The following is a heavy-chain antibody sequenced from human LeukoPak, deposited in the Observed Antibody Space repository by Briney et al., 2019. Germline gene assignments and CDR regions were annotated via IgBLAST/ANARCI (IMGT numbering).Heavy chain of an antibody. J-gene: IGHJ4*02. D-gene: IGHD6-19*01. CDR2: IYPGDSDT. CDR3: ARPSSGWFRFDY. Sequence: KPGASLKISCKGSGYSFTSYWIGWVHQMPGKGQEWIGIIYPGDSDTTYSPSFQGQVTISADKSISTAYLQWSSLKASDTAMYYCARPSSGWFRFDYWGQGTLVTVSS. CDR1: GYSFTSYW. V-gene: IGHV5-51*07.